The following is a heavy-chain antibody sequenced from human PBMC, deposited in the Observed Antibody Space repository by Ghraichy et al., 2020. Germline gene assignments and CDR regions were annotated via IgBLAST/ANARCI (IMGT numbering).Heavy chain of an antibody. V-gene: IGHV3-30*03. CDR3: ARDPHQYIHGSSYYYYYMDV. D-gene: IGHD3-10*01. CDR1: GFTFSNHG. J-gene: IGHJ6*03. Sequence: GGSLRLSCEASGFTFSNHGMHWVRQVPGKGLEWVAVISYDGNDKHYADSVKGRFTVSRDDSKNTLYLQMNSLRVEDTAVFYCARDPHQYIHGSSYYYYYMDVCGIGTTVTVS. CDR2: ISYDGNDK.